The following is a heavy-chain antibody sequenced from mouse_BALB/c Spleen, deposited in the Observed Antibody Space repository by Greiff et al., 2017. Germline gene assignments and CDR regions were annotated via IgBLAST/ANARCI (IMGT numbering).Heavy chain of an antibody. CDR1: GFTFSSYT. J-gene: IGHJ2*01. Sequence: DVKLVESGGGLVQPGGSLKLSCAASGFTFSSYTMSWVRQTPEKRLEWVAYISNGGGSTYYPDTVKGRFTISRDNAKNTLYLQMSSLKSEDTAMYYCARLHYGYESYYFDYWGQGTTLTVSS. V-gene: IGHV5-12-2*01. CDR3: ARLHYGYESYYFDY. CDR2: ISNGGGST. D-gene: IGHD2-2*01.